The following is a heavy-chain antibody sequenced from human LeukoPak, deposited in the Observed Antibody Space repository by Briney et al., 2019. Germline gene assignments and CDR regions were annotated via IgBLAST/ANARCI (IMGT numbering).Heavy chain of an antibody. J-gene: IGHJ4*02. CDR1: GLTFSSYS. CDR2: ISSSSSTI. V-gene: IGHV3-48*02. CDR3: ARDLDSRFDY. Sequence: GGSLRLSCAASGLTFSSYSMNWVRQAPGKGLEWVSYISSSSSTIYYADSVKGRFTISRDNAKNSLYLQMSSLRDEDTAVYYCARDLDSRFDYWGQGTLVTVSS.